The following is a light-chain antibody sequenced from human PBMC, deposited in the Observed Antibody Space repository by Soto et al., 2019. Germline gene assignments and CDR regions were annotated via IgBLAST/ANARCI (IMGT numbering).Light chain of an antibody. J-gene: IGKJ5*01. V-gene: IGKV3-15*01. CDR2: DAS. CDR3: QQYKNWPPIT. CDR1: QSVSNY. Sequence: EIVLTQSPATLSVSPGERATLSCRASQSVSNYLAWYQQKPGQAPRLLIYDASNRATGIPARFSGSGSGTEFALTISSLQSEDFALYYCQQYKNWPPITFGQGTRLEIK.